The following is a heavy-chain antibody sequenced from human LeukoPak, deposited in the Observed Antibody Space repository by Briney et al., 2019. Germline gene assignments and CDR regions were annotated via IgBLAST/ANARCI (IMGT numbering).Heavy chain of an antibody. Sequence: PGGCMRLSCVASGFSLRSYWMSWVRQAPGKGLEWVANIKQDGSEKFYVDSVKGRFTTSRDNAENSLYLQMTSLRVEDTAVYYCARFYCSSTNCDRWNAFDIWGQGTMVTGSS. V-gene: IGHV3-7*01. CDR2: IKQDGSEK. J-gene: IGHJ3*02. CDR3: ARFYCSSTNCDRWNAFDI. CDR1: GFSLRSYW. D-gene: IGHD2-2*01.